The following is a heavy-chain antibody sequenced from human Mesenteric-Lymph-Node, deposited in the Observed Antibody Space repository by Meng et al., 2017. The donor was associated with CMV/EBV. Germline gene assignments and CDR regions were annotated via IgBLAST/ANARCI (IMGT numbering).Heavy chain of an antibody. D-gene: IGHD1-26*01. J-gene: IGHJ6*02. CDR3: AKWELLRDYYGMDV. V-gene: IGHV3-30*02. CDR2: IRYDGSNK. CDR1: GFTFSSYA. Sequence: GGSLRLSCAASGFTFSSYAMHWVRQAPGKGLEWVAFIRYDGSNKYCADSVKGRFTISRDNSKNTLYLQMNSLRAEDTAVYYCAKWELLRDYYGMDVWGQGTTVTVSS.